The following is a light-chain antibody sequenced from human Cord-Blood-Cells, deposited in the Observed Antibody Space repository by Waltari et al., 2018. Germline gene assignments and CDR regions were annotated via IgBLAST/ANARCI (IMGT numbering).Light chain of an antibody. CDR1: QSVSSSY. CDR3: QQYGSSPT. CDR2: GAS. J-gene: IGKJ4*01. V-gene: IGKV3-20*01. Sequence: EIEVTQSPGTLSLSPGERATVSCRASQSVSSSYLAWYQQKPGQAPWLLIYGASSRATGIPDRFSGSCSGTDFTLTISRLEPEDFAVYYCQQYGSSPTFGGGTKVEIK.